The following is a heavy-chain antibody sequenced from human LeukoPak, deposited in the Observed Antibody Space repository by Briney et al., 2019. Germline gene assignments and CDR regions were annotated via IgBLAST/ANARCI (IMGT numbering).Heavy chain of an antibody. V-gene: IGHV4-59*01. J-gene: IGHJ5*02. CDR1: GGSISSYY. CDR2: IYYSGST. CDR3: ARDRGGYYDSSGYYVRFDP. D-gene: IGHD3-22*01. Sequence: ASETLPLTCTVSGGSISSYYWSWIRQPPGKGLEWIGYIYYSGSTNYNPSLKSRVTISVDTSKNQFSLKLSSVTAADTAVYYCARDRGGYYDSSGYYVRFDPWGQGTLVTVSS.